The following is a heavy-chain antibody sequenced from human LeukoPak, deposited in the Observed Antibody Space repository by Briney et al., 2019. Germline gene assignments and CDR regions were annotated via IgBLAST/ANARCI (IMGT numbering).Heavy chain of an antibody. V-gene: IGHV4-59*01. CDR3: VRDSRVPDGYNHYFDY. J-gene: IGHJ4*02. D-gene: IGHD5-24*01. CDR1: GGSISTYY. CDR2: IYYTGST. Sequence: PSETLSLTCTVSGGSISTYYWSWIRQPPGKGLEWIGYIYYTGSTNYNPSLKSRITISVDTSKNQFSLKLSSVTAADTAVYFCVRDSRVPDGYNHYFDYWGQGTLVTVSS.